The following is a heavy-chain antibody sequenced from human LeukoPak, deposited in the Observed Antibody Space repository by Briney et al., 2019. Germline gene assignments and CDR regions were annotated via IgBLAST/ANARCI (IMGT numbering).Heavy chain of an antibody. CDR1: GGSISSGGYY. J-gene: IGHJ6*02. CDR3: ARTPGITIFGVVYYYGMDV. V-gene: IGHV4-31*03. Sequence: SETLSLTCTVSGGSISSGGYYWSWIRQHPGKGLEWIGYIYYSGSTYYSPSLKSRVTISVDTSKNQFSLKLSSVTAADTAVYYCARTPGITIFGVVYYYGMDVWGQGTTVTVSS. CDR2: IYYSGST. D-gene: IGHD3-3*01.